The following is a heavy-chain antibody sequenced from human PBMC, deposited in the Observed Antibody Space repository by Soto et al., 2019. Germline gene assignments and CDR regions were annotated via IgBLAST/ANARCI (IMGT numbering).Heavy chain of an antibody. CDR3: SREGYFDIPDRCFAF. J-gene: IGHJ4*02. CDR1: GFTFSTYT. Sequence: EVQLVESGGGLVKPGGSLRLSCVASGFTFSTYTMSWVRQAPGRGLEWVSSITSAGSFTYYADSVKRRFTISRDNAGNSLYLEMNSLSAVNTAVYYCSREGYFDIPDRCFAFLGQGTLVTVSS. V-gene: IGHV3-21*02. D-gene: IGHD3-22*01. CDR2: ITSAGSFT.